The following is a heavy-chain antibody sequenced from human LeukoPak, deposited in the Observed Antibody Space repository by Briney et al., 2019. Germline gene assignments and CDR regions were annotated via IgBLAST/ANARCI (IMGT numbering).Heavy chain of an antibody. CDR1: GFTFSSYA. D-gene: IGHD3-10*01. J-gene: IGHJ3*02. Sequence: GGSLILSCSAAGFTFSSYAMNWVRQAPGKGLEWVSVIWPSETTQYADSVKGRFTISRDASKNTLYLQMNSLRDEDTALYFCARRILLSGFDIWGQGTMVTVSA. V-gene: IGHV3-66*01. CDR2: IWPSETT. CDR3: ARRILLSGFDI.